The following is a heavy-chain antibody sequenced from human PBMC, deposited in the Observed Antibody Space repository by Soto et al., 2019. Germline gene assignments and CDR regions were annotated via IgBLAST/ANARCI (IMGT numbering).Heavy chain of an antibody. CDR1: GGSISSYY. V-gene: IGHV4-59*01. CDR2: IYYSGST. D-gene: IGHD6-6*01. Sequence: SETLSLTCTVSGGSISSYYWSWIRQPPGKGLEWIGYIYYSGSTNYNPSLKSRVTISVDTSKNQFSLKLSSVTAADTAVYYCARGGDSSSSEYFQHWGQGTLVTVSS. J-gene: IGHJ1*01. CDR3: ARGGDSSSSEYFQH.